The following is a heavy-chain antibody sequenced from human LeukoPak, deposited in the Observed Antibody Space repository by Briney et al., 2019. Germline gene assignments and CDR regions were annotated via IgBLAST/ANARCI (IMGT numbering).Heavy chain of an antibody. V-gene: IGHV3-48*03. J-gene: IGHJ4*02. Sequence: GGSLRLSCAASGFTFSNYEMNWVRQAPGRGLEGVSYISSSGSTIYYADSVKGRFTVSRDNAKNSLYLQMNSLGAEDMALYYCAREGAGIMVRGVILDYWGQGALVTVSS. CDR1: GFTFSNYE. D-gene: IGHD3-10*01. CDR2: ISSSGSTI. CDR3: AREGAGIMVRGVILDY.